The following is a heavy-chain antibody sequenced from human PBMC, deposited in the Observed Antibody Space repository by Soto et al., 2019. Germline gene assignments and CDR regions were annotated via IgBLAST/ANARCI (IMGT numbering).Heavy chain of an antibody. J-gene: IGHJ4*02. V-gene: IGHV4-39*01. CDR2: IYYSGST. CDR1: GGSISSSSYY. Sequence: PSETLSLTCTVSGGSISSSSYYWGWIRQPPGKGLEWIGSIYYSGSTYYNPSLKSRVTISVDTSKNQFSLKLSSVTAADTAVYYCARMGGYEYWLVYWGQGTLVTVSS. D-gene: IGHD5-12*01. CDR3: ARMGGYEYWLVY.